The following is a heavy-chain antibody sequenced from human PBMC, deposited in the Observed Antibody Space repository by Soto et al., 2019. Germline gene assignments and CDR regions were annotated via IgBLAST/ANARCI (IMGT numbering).Heavy chain of an antibody. D-gene: IGHD3-22*01. CDR2: IIPILGIA. Sequence: QVQLVQSGAEVKKPGSSVKVSCKASGGTFSSYTISWVRQAPGQGLEWMGRIIPILGIANYAQKFQGRVTITADKSTSTAYMELSSLRSEDTAVYYCARVASGYYQRYWYSDLWGRGTLVTVSS. CDR3: ARVASGYYQRYWYSDL. V-gene: IGHV1-69*02. J-gene: IGHJ2*01. CDR1: GGTFSSYT.